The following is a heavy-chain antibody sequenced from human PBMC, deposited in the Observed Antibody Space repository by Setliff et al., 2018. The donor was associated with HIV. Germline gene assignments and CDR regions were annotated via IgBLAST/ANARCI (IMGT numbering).Heavy chain of an antibody. V-gene: IGHV4-39*02. CDR1: GDSFSTDFHY. Sequence: SETLSLTCTVSGDSFSTDFHYWVWIRQPPGKGLEWVGSIYHDDNTYYNPSLKSRVTISTDMSKNHFSLRLNSATAADTAVYYCARRDLTSVPTWGQGTLVTVSS. D-gene: IGHD3-10*01. J-gene: IGHJ5*02. CDR2: IYHDDNT. CDR3: ARRDLTSVPT.